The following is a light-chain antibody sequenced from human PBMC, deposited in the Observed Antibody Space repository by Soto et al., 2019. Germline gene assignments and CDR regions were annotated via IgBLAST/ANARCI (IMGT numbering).Light chain of an antibody. V-gene: IGLV2-14*01. J-gene: IGLJ1*01. CDR1: SSDVGGYNY. CDR2: DVS. Sequence: QSALTQPASVSGSPGQSITISCTGTSSDVGGYNYVAWYQQHPGKAPNLMIYDVSKRPSGVSSRFSGSKSGNTASLTISGLQAEDEADYYCNSYTSSSTYVFGTGTKLTVL. CDR3: NSYTSSSTYV.